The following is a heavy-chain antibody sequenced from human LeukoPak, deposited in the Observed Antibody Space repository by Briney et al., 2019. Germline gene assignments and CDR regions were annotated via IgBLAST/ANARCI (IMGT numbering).Heavy chain of an antibody. D-gene: IGHD3-10*01. CDR1: GGSFSGYY. V-gene: IGHV4-34*01. CDR3: ARGRHYGSGSYYNY. J-gene: IGHJ4*02. CDR2: INHSGST. Sequence: SETLSLTCAVYGGSFSGYYWSWIRQPPGKGLEWIGEINHSGSTNFNLSLKSRVTISVDTSKNQFSLKLSSVTAADTAVYYCARGRHYGSGSYYNYWGQGTLVTVSS.